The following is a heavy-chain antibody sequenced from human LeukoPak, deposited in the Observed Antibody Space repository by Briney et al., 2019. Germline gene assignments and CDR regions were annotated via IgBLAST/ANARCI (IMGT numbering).Heavy chain of an antibody. J-gene: IGHJ4*02. CDR1: GGSFSGNY. CDR2: SSPSGDIT. CDR3: ARVPNFIVRPCDS. V-gene: IGHV4-34*01. Sequence: SETLSLTCAVYGGSFSGNYWTLIRLTPGRGLEWVGESSPSGDITGYNPSLNGRATISVDPSRNQFSLKLTSVTAAGTGVYYCARVPNFIVRPCDSWGPGTPVTVSS. D-gene: IGHD2-8*01.